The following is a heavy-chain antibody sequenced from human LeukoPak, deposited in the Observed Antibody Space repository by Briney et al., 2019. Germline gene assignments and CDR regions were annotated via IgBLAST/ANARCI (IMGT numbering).Heavy chain of an antibody. V-gene: IGHV3-30-3*01. CDR2: ISYDGGNE. CDR1: GFTFNSYA. J-gene: IGHJ4*02. Sequence: TGGSLRLSCAASGFTFNSYAMHWVRQAPGKGLEWVAVISYDGGNEYYADSVKGRFTISRDNSKNTLYLQMNSLRAEDTAVYYCARDLGTGTTDYWGQGTLVTVSS. CDR3: ARDLGTGTTDY. D-gene: IGHD1-7*01.